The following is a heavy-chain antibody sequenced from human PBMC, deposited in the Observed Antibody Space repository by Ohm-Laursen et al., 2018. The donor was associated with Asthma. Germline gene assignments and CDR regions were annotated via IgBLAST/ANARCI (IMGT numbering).Heavy chain of an antibody. CDR1: GFTFSRYT. V-gene: IGHV3-64D*08. Sequence: SLRLSCSASGFTFSRYTMHWVRQAPGEGLDYVSSMNGNGDTTHYADSVKGRFTISRDNSKNTLYLQMSSLRAEDTAVYHCIKDLSGTYSFDDWGQGALVTVSS. CDR2: MNGNGDTT. J-gene: IGHJ4*02. D-gene: IGHD1-26*01. CDR3: IKDLSGTYSFDD.